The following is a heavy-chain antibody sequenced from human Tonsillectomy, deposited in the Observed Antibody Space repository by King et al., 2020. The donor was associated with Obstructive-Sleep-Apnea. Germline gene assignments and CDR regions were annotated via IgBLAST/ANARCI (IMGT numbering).Heavy chain of an antibody. CDR1: DYSTSSDYF. CDR2: IFNSGKT. D-gene: IGHD6-13*01. J-gene: IGHJ6*02. Sequence: QVQLQESGPGLVKPSETLTLACIVSDYSTSSDYFWAWVRQSPGKGLEWIGSIFNSGKTSYNPSLKSRITMSVDTSKGHLSLRLTPVGAVDTAVYFCAGGGSTWRTPYYSMNVWGRGTTVIVSS. CDR3: AGGGSTWRTPYYSMNV. V-gene: IGHV4-38-2*02.